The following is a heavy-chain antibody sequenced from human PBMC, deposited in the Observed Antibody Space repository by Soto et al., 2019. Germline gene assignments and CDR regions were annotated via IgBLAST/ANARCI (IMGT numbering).Heavy chain of an antibody. CDR1: GGSISSGGYS. D-gene: IGHD3-22*01. CDR2: IYHSGST. CDR3: ARGSYYYDSSGYYDE. J-gene: IGHJ4*02. V-gene: IGHV4-30-2*01. Sequence: PSETLSLTCAVSGGSISSGGYSWSWVRQPPGKGLEWIGYIYHSGSTYYNPSLKSRVTISVDRSKNQFFLRLRSVTAADTAVYYCARGSYYYDSSGYYDEWGQGTLVT.